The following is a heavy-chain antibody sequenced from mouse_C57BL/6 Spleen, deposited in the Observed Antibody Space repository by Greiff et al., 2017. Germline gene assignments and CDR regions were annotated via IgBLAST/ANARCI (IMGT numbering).Heavy chain of an antibody. J-gene: IGHJ4*01. CDR2: IDPSDSET. CDR1: GYTFTSYW. CDR3: AKGGIYSGAMDY. V-gene: IGHV1-52*01. Sequence: VKLQQPGAELVRPGSSVKLSCKASGYTFTSYWMLWVKQRPIQGLDWIGNIDPSDSETHSNQKFKDKATLTVDKSSSTAYMQLSSLTSEDSAVYYCAKGGIYSGAMDYWGQGTSVTVSS. D-gene: IGHD2-1*01.